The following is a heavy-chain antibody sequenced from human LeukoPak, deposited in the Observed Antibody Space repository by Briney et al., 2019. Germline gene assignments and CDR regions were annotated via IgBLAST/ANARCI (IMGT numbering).Heavy chain of an antibody. CDR2: IFYTGST. Sequence: SETLSLTCTVSAGSISSSTYYWGWIRQPPGKGLEWIGSIFYTGSTYYNPSLKSRVTIFVDTSKNHFSLKLSSVTAADTAVYYCARHGPFRSYYTSGVNWFDPWGQGTLVTVSS. CDR3: ARHGPFRSYYTSGVNWFDP. D-gene: IGHD3-10*01. V-gene: IGHV4-39*01. J-gene: IGHJ5*02. CDR1: AGSISSSTYY.